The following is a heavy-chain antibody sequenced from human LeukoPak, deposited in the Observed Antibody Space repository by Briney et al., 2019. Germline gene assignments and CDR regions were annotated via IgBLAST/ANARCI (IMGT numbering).Heavy chain of an antibody. J-gene: IGHJ4*02. CDR1: GFTFGGHS. Sequence: GSLRLSCTASGFTFGGHSVSWFRQAPGKGLEWVGFIRSKAYGGTAEYAASVKGRFTISRDDSKSVAYLQMDSLKTEDTAVYYCTREIRYFDWFQADYWGQGTLVTVSS. CDR2: IRSKAYGGTA. CDR3: TREIRYFDWFQADY. V-gene: IGHV3-49*03. D-gene: IGHD3-9*01.